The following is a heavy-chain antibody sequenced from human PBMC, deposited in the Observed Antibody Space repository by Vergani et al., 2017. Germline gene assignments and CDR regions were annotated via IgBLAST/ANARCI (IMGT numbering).Heavy chain of an antibody. V-gene: IGHV4-34*01. CDR1: GGSFSGYY. CDR2: INHSGST. CDR3: ARGRTRDYVWGSYRIDAFDI. Sequence: QVQLQQWGAGLLKPSETLSLTCAVYGGSFSGYYWSWIRQPPGKGLEWIGEINHSGSTNYNPSLKGRVTISVDTSKNQFSLKLSSVTAADTAVYYCARGRTRDYVWGSYRIDAFDIWGQGTMVTVSS. D-gene: IGHD3-16*02. J-gene: IGHJ3*02.